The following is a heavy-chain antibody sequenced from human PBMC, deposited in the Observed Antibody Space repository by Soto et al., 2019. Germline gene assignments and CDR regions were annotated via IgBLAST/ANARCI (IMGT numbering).Heavy chain of an antibody. D-gene: IGHD1-1*01. CDR3: ATRQKYNMDV. J-gene: IGHJ6*02. CDR2: ISSSGGST. V-gene: IGHV3-23*01. Sequence: LRLSCAASGFSFSSNVMSWARQAPGKGLECVSVISSSGGSTYYVDSVKGRFIISRDNSKNTLYLQMSTLRAEDTAVYYCATRQKYNMDVWGQGMTVTVSS. CDR1: GFSFSSNV.